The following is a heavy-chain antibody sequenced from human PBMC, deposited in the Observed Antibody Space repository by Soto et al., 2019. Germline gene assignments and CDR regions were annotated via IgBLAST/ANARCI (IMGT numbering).Heavy chain of an antibody. CDR2: FDPEEGKT. D-gene: IGHD6-6*01. V-gene: IGHV1-24*01. CDR1: GYTLTDLS. CDR3: AIKLGYFDY. Sequence: ASVKVSCKVSGYTLTDLSMHWVRQAPGKGLEWMGGFDPEEGKTVYAQRFQGRLTMTGDTSADTRYMELHSLTSDDTAVYYCAIKLGYFDYWGQGTLVTVSS. J-gene: IGHJ4*02.